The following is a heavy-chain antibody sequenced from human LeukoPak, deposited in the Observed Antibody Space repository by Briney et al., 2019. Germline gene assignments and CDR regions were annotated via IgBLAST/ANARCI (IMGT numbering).Heavy chain of an antibody. Sequence: PGRSLRLSCTASGFTFGDYAMSWVRQAPGKGLEWVGFIKGKVYGGTTEYAASVKGRFTISRDDSKSIAYLQMNSLKTEDTAVYYCTRDLGYCTNGVFYTDLYYYYYGMDVWGQGTTVTVSS. J-gene: IGHJ6*02. V-gene: IGHV3-49*04. CDR1: GFTFGDYA. CDR2: IKGKVYGGTT. CDR3: TRDLGYCTNGVFYTDLYYYYYGMDV. D-gene: IGHD2-8*01.